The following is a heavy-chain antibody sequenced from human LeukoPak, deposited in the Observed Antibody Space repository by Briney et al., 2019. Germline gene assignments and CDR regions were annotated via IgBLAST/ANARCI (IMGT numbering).Heavy chain of an antibody. D-gene: IGHD5-24*01. CDR2: IIPIFGTA. V-gene: IGHV1-69*13. J-gene: IGHJ3*02. CDR3: ARDQGEMALNAFDI. CDR1: GGTFSIYA. Sequence: SVNVSCKASGGTFSIYAISWVRQAPGQGLEWMGGIIPIFGTANYAQKFQGRVTITADESTSTAYMELSSLRSEDTAVYYCARDQGEMALNAFDIWGQGTMVTVSS.